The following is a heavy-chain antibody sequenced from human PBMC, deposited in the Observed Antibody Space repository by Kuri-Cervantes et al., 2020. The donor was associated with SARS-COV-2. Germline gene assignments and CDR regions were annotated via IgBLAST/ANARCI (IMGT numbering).Heavy chain of an antibody. CDR1: GYSISSGYY. CDR3: ARTYGLLRYVYYMDV. Sequence: SETLSLTCAVSGYSISSGYYWGWIRQPPGKGLEWIGSIYHSGSTNYNPSLKSRVVILVDKSQQQFSVRLSSLTAADTAVYYCARTYGLLRYVYYMDVWGKGTAVTVSS. CDR2: IYHSGST. V-gene: IGHV4-38-2*01. D-gene: IGHD3-22*01. J-gene: IGHJ6*03.